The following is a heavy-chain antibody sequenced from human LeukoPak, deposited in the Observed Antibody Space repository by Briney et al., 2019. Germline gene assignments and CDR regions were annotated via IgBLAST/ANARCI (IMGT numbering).Heavy chain of an antibody. D-gene: IGHD6-13*01. Sequence: ASVKVSCKASGYTFTSYAMHWVRQAPGQRLEWMGWINAGNGHTKYSQKFQGRVTITRDTSASTAYMELSSLRSEDTAVYYCASWGIAAAWYNIWGQGTLVTVSS. CDR3: ASWGIAAAWYNI. CDR2: INAGNGHT. J-gene: IGHJ4*02. CDR1: GYTFTSYA. V-gene: IGHV1-3*01.